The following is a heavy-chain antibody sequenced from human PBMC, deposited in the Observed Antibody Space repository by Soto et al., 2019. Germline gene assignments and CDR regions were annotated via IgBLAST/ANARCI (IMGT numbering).Heavy chain of an antibody. CDR2: ISAYNGNT. CDR1: GYTFSSYG. Sequence: QVQLVQAGAEVKKPGASVTVYCKASGYTFSSYGISWVRQAPGQGLEWVGWISAYNGNTKYAQKLQGRVTMTTDTSTSTAYMELRSLISDDTAVYYCARDAAVGLNDYWGQGTLVTVSS. CDR3: ARDAAVGLNDY. V-gene: IGHV1-18*01. D-gene: IGHD6-13*01. J-gene: IGHJ4*02.